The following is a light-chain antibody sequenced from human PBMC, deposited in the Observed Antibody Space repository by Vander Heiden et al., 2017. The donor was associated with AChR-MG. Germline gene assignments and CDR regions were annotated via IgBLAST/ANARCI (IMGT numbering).Light chain of an antibody. V-gene: IGLV2-11*01. CDR1: SSDVGCYNF. J-gene: IGLJ2*01. Sequence: QSALSQPRSVSGSPGQSVPLPCTGTSSDVGCYNFFSWYQQHPGRAPKLILYDVSQRPSGVPDRFSGSKSGNTASLTISGLQAEDEAAYYCCSYAGYYTVFGGGTKLTVL. CDR3: CSYAGYYTV. CDR2: DVS.